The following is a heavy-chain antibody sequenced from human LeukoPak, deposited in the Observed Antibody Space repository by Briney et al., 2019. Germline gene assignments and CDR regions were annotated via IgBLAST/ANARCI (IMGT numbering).Heavy chain of an antibody. CDR1: GGSISSGGYY. CDR2: IYHSGST. V-gene: IGHV4-30-2*01. CDR3: ARIGGGGSYPYYFDY. Sequence: PSETLSLTCTVSGGSISSGGYYWSWIRQPPGKGLEWIGYIYHSGSTYYNPSLKSRVTISADRSKNQFSLKLSSVTAADTAVYYRARIGGGGSYPYYFDYWGQGTLVTVSS. D-gene: IGHD1-26*01. J-gene: IGHJ4*02.